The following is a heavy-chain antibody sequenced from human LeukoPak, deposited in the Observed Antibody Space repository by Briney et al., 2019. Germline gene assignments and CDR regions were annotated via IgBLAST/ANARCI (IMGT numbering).Heavy chain of an antibody. CDR3: ARSRYNLDY. CDR1: GFTFSSYD. D-gene: IGHD5-24*01. J-gene: IGHJ4*02. V-gene: IGHV3-33*01. Sequence: GGSLRLSCAASGFTFSSYDMHWVRQAPGKGPEWVAITRYEGSNENYADSVKGRFTISRDNSKKTLYLQMNSLRAEDTAVYYCARSRYNLDYWGQGTLVTVSS. CDR2: TRYEGSNE.